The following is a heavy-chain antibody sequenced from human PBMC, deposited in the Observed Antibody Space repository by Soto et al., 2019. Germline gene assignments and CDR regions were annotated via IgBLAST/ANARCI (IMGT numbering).Heavy chain of an antibody. J-gene: IGHJ4*02. CDR1: GFTFSSYS. V-gene: IGHV3-23*01. D-gene: IGHD6-19*01. Sequence: GGSLRLSCAVSGFTFSSYSMNWVRQAPGKGLEWVSAIDSSGDGTYYADSVKGRFTISRDNSKSTLYLQMNSLRADDSVVYYCAKVKYSSGSGTFDFWGQGTLVTVSS. CDR3: AKVKYSSGSGTFDF. CDR2: IDSSGDGT.